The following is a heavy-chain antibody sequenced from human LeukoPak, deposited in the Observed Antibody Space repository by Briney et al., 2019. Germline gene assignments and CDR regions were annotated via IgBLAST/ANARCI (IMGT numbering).Heavy chain of an antibody. CDR2: IRGKANKYAT. Sequence: GGSLKLSCAASGFTFSDSAMHWVRQASGRGLEWVGRIRGKANKYATAYAASVKGRFTISRDDSKNTAFLQMNSLKTEDTAIYSCTSPKSLDWERYFDLWGRGTLVTVSS. CDR3: TSPKSLDWERYFDL. CDR1: GFTFSDSA. J-gene: IGHJ2*01. V-gene: IGHV3-73*01. D-gene: IGHD3-9*01.